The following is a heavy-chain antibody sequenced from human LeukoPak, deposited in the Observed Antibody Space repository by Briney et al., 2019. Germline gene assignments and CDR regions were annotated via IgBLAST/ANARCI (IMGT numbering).Heavy chain of an antibody. J-gene: IGHJ6*02. V-gene: IGHV4-59*01. D-gene: IGHD5-18*01. CDR3: ARGWDTGYSYYGMDV. Sequence: SETLSLTCTVSGGSISGYYWSWIRQSPGKELEWIGFTYHSGTTTYSPSLKSRVTISVDTSNSQFSLELSTVTAADTAVYYCARGWDTGYSYYGMDVWGQGTTVTVSS. CDR1: GGSISGYY. CDR2: TYHSGTT.